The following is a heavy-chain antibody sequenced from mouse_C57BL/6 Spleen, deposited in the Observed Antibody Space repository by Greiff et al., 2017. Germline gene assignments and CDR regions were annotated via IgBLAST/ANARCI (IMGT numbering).Heavy chain of an antibody. CDR1: GFSFSDYY. V-gene: IGHV5-16*01. CDR2: INYDGSST. Sequence: EVNLVESEGGLVQPGSSMKLSCTASGFSFSDYYMAWVRQVPEKGLEWVANINYDGSSTYYLDSLKSRFIISRYNAKNILYLQMSSLKSEDTATYYCARKVLLGYCDVWGTGTTVTVSS. J-gene: IGHJ1*03. D-gene: IGHD1-1*01. CDR3: ARKVLLGYCDV.